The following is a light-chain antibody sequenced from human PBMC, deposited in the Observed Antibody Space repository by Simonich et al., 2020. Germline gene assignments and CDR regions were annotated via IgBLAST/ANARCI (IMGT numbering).Light chain of an antibody. Sequence: EIVLTQSPGTLSLSPGERATLSCRASQSVSSIYLAWYQQKPGLAPRLLIYDASSRATGIPDRFSGSGSGTDFTLTISRLEPEDFAVYYCQQYGSSPRTFGQGTKVEIK. V-gene: IGKV3D-20*01. CDR3: QQYGSSPRT. CDR1: QSVSSIY. CDR2: DAS. J-gene: IGKJ1*01.